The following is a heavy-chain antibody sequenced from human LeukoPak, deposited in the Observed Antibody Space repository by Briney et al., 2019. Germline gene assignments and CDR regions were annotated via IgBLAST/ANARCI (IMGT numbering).Heavy chain of an antibody. Sequence: GGSLKLSCAASGFTVSSNYMSWVRQAPGKGLEWVSVIYSGGTTYYADSVKGRFTISRDISKNTLYLQMGSLRVEDTAVYYCARMLISSGYYVDSWGQGTLVTVSS. V-gene: IGHV3-53*01. CDR3: ARMLISSGYYVDS. CDR2: IYSGGTT. D-gene: IGHD3-22*01. J-gene: IGHJ4*02. CDR1: GFTVSSNY.